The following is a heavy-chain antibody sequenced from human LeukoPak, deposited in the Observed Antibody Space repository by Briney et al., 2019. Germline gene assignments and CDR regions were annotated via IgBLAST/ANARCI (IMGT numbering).Heavy chain of an antibody. D-gene: IGHD3-3*01. V-gene: IGHV3-23*01. CDR1: GFTFSNFA. CDR2: VTGDSGTT. J-gene: IGHJ3*01. CDR3: AKGWSGYFRSPFDL. Sequence: GGSLRLSCVTSGFTFSNFAMNWVRQAPRKGLEWVSVVTGDSGTTHYADSVKGRFTISRGNSKNTVYLQMNSLRAEDTAIYYCAKGWSGYFRSPFDLWGRGTMVTVSS.